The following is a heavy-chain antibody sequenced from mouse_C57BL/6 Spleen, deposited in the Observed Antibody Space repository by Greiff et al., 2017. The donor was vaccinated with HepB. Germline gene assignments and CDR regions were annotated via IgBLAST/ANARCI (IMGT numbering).Heavy chain of an antibody. D-gene: IGHD2-3*01. CDR2: IYPRSGNT. CDR3: ARGGDGYPY. CDR1: GYTFTSYG. Sequence: VKLMESGAELARPGASVKLSCKASGYTFTSYGISWVKQRTGQGLEWIGEIYPRSGNTYYNEKFKGKATLTADKSSSTAYIELRSLTSEDSAVYFCARGGDGYPYWGQGTLVTVSA. J-gene: IGHJ3*01. V-gene: IGHV1-81*01.